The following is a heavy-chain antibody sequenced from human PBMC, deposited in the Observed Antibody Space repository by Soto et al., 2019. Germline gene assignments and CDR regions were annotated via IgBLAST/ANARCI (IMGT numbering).Heavy chain of an antibody. Sequence: EVPLLESGGDLVQPGGSLRLSCAASGFTFSRYALTCVRQAPGKGLEWVSGISGNGVSTYYVDSVHGRFTISRDNSNNTLYLQVDSLRVDDTALYYFVKQHVNWDYCGHGTLVAVSA. J-gene: IGHJ4*01. CDR1: GFTFSRYA. V-gene: IGHV3-23*01. CDR3: VKQHVNWDY. CDR2: ISGNGVST. D-gene: IGHD1-1*01.